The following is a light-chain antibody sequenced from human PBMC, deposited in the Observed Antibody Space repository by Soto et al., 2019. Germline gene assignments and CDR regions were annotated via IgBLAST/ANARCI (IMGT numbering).Light chain of an antibody. J-gene: IGKJ1*01. CDR1: QSVSSN. CDR2: GAS. CDR3: QQYNNWPRT. V-gene: IGKV3-15*01. Sequence: EIVMTQSPATLSVSPGERATLSCRASQSVSSNLAWYQQKPGQAPRLLIYGASTRATGIPARFSGSGAGTEFTRTISSLLSEDLAVYYCQQYNNWPRTFGRGTKVEIK.